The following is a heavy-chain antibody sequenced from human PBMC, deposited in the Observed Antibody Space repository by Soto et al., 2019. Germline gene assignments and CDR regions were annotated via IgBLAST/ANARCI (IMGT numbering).Heavy chain of an antibody. CDR1: GFTFSNYA. Sequence: EVQLLESGGGLVQPGGSLRLSCAASGFTFSNYAMNWVRQAPGKGLVWVSVISGSGDTTYEDSVKGRITISRENSKNTRYLQRNSLRAEDTAVNYCAHEASGYYLPVDHWGQGTLVTVSS. D-gene: IGHD3-3*01. CDR2: ISGSGDT. V-gene: IGHV3-23*01. J-gene: IGHJ4*02. CDR3: AHEASGYYLPVDH.